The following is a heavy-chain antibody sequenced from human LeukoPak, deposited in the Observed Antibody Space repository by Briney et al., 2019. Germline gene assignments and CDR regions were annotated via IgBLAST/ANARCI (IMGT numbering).Heavy chain of an antibody. J-gene: IGHJ4*02. V-gene: IGHV3-7*01. CDR2: IKQDGSEK. Sequence: GGSLRLSCAASGFTFSSYWMSWVRQAPGKGLEWVANIKQDGSEKYYVDSVKDRFTISRDNAKNSLYLQMNSLRAEDTAVYYCARDRSLGDSSGWLYDYWGQGTLVTVSS. CDR1: GFTFSSYW. CDR3: ARDRSLGDSSGWLYDY. D-gene: IGHD6-19*01.